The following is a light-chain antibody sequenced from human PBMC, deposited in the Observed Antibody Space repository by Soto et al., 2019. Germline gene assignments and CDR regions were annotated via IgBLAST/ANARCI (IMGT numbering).Light chain of an antibody. Sequence: EIVMTQSPATLSVSPGDRATLSCRASQSVSNNLAWYQQKPGQAPRLLIYDTSNRATGIPARFSGSGSGTDFTLTISSLEPEDFAVYYCQQYGSSPLTFGGGTKVDIK. CDR2: DTS. CDR1: QSVSNN. V-gene: IGKV3D-15*02. CDR3: QQYGSSPLT. J-gene: IGKJ4*01.